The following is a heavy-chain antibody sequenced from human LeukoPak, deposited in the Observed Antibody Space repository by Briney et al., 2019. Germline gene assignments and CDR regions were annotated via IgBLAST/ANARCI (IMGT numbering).Heavy chain of an antibody. Sequence: PGGSLRLSCSASGFTFSDYAMHWVRQAPGKGLEWVAVTSYDESNKYYADSVKGRFTISRDNSKETLYLQMNSLRDEDTAIYYCARVVVSSSSDYFDYWGQGTLVTVSS. V-gene: IGHV3-30*04. CDR2: TSYDESNK. CDR1: GFTFSDYA. CDR3: ARVVVSSSSDYFDY. D-gene: IGHD6-6*01. J-gene: IGHJ4*02.